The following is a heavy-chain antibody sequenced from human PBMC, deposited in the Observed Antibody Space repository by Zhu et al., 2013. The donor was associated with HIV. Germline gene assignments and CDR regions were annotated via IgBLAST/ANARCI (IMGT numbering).Heavy chain of an antibody. J-gene: IGHJ4*02. D-gene: IGHD6-19*01. CDR1: GYTFISYY. Sequence: QVEVVQSGAEVKKPGASVKVSCKTSGYTFISYYIHWVRQAPGQGLEWMGIINPSGGSTSYAQKYRGRVTMTRDTSTSTVDMNLSSLRYEDTAVYYCARARYSSGWYDYWGQGTLVTVSS. CDR3: ARARYSSGWYDY. V-gene: IGHV1-46*01. CDR2: INPSGGST.